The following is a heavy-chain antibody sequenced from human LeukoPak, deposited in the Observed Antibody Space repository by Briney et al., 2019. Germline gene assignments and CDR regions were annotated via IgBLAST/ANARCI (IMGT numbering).Heavy chain of an antibody. CDR3: ARALPHRHLMDTTMEQHWFDP. J-gene: IGHJ5*02. V-gene: IGHV3-48*01. D-gene: IGHD5-18*01. CDR1: GFTFSSYS. Sequence: GGSLRLSCAASGFTFSSYSMMWVRQAPGKGLEWVSHISSSSTTIHYADSAKGRFTISRDNAKNSVYLQMNSLRAEDTAVYYCARALPHRHLMDTTMEQHWFDPWGQGTLVTVSS. CDR2: ISSSSTTI.